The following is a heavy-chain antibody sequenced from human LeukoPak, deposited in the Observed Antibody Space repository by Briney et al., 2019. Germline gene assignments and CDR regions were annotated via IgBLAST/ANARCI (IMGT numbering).Heavy chain of an antibody. CDR3: AKDHAANGDY. CDR1: GFTFDDYA. V-gene: IGHV3-30*02. J-gene: IGHJ4*02. Sequence: GGSLRLSCAASGFTFDDYAMHWVRQAPGKGLEWVAFIRYDGSNKYYADSVKGRFTISRDNSKNTLYLQMNSLRAEDTAVYYCAKDHAANGDYWGQGTLVTVSS. D-gene: IGHD6-13*01. CDR2: IRYDGSNK.